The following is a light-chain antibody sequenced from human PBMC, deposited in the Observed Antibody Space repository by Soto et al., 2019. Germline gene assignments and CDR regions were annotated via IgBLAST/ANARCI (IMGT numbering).Light chain of an antibody. V-gene: IGKV3-20*01. CDR1: QTISSSY. J-gene: IGKJ1*01. CDR3: QQHDTSPWT. Sequence: EIVLTQSPGTLSLSPGERATLSCRASQTISSSYLAIAWYQQKPGQPPRLLIYGASSRATGIPDRFSGSGSATDFTLTISTLEPEACAVYYFQQHDTSPWTFGQGTRVEIK. CDR2: GAS.